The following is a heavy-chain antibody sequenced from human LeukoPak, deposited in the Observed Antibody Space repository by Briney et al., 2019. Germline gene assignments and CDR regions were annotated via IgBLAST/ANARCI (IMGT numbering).Heavy chain of an antibody. J-gene: IGHJ1*01. D-gene: IGHD1/OR15-1a*01. Sequence: ASVKVSCKASGYTFTNYGISWVRQAPGQGLEWMGWISTYSGNTNYTQKLQGRVTMTTDTSTSTAYMELRSLKSDDTAVYYCVRDRNNNNRRGYFQHWGQGTLVTVSS. CDR3: VRDRNNNNRRGYFQH. CDR2: ISTYSGNT. CDR1: GYTFTNYG. V-gene: IGHV1-18*01.